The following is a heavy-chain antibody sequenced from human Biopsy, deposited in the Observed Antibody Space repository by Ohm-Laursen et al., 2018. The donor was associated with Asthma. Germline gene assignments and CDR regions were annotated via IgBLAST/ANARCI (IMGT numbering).Heavy chain of an antibody. V-gene: IGHV4-59*01. CDR3: ARGVDRVTGLLDHFDS. CDR1: GGSINNFY. D-gene: IGHD2-21*02. Sequence: TLSLTCTVSGGSINNFYWSWIRQPPGKGLESIGHVYYSGSTNYNPSLKSRVTISIDASKNQFSLKLTSVTAAATAVYYCARGVDRVTGLLDHFDSWGQVTLVTVSS. J-gene: IGHJ4*02. CDR2: VYYSGST.